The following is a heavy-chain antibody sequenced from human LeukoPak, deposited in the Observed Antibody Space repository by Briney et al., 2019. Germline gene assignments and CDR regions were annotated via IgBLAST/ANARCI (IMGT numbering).Heavy chain of an antibody. CDR2: IIPIFGTA. J-gene: IGHJ4*02. CDR1: GGTFSSYA. CDR3: AIDDGTYDSSGYYGNY. D-gene: IGHD3-22*01. Sequence: SVKVSCKASGGTFSSYAISWVRQAPGQGLEWMGGIIPIFGTANYAQKFQGRVTITADESTSTAYMELSSLRSEDTAVYYCAIDDGTYDSSGYYGNYWGQGTLVTVSP. V-gene: IGHV1-69*13.